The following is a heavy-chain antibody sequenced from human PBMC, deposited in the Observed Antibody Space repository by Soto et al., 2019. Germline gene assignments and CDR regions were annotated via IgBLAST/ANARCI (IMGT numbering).Heavy chain of an antibody. Sequence: SETLSLTCAVYGGSFSGYYWSWIRQPPGKGLEWIGEINHSGSTNYNPSLKSRVTISVDTSKNQFSLKLSSVTAADPAVYYCAGARYPERRSAYYYYGMDVWGQGTTVTVSS. CDR3: AGARYPERRSAYYYYGMDV. CDR1: GGSFSGYY. D-gene: IGHD2-2*02. CDR2: INHSGST. V-gene: IGHV4-34*01. J-gene: IGHJ6*02.